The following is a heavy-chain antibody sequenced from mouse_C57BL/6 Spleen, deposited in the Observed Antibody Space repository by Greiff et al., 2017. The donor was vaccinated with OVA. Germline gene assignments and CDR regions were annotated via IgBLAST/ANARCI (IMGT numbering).Heavy chain of an antibody. CDR1: GYTFTSYW. J-gene: IGHJ1*03. D-gene: IGHD2-3*01. V-gene: IGHV1-64*01. Sequence: VQLQQPGAELVKPGASVKLSCKASGYTFTSYWMHWVKQRPGQGLEWIGMIHPNSGSTNYNEKFKSKATLTVDKSSSTAYMQLSSLPSEDSAVYYCAKDDGYYAYFDVWGTGTTVTVSS. CDR2: IHPNSGST. CDR3: AKDDGYYAYFDV.